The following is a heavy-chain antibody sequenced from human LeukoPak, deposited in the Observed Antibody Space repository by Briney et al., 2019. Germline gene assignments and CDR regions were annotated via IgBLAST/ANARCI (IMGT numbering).Heavy chain of an antibody. CDR3: ARAASGFWFGGLRYWFDP. CDR2: MNPNSGNT. J-gene: IGHJ5*02. Sequence: ASVRVSCKASGYTFTSYDINWVRQATGQGLEWMGWMNPNSGNTGYAQKFQGRVTMTRNTSISTAYMELSSLRSEDTAVYYCARAASGFWFGGLRYWFDPWGQGTLVTVSS. V-gene: IGHV1-8*01. CDR1: GYTFTSYD. D-gene: IGHD3-10*01.